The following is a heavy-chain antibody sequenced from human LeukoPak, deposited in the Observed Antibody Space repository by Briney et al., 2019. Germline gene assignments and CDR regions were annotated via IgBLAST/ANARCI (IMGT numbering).Heavy chain of an antibody. CDR2: IIPIFGTA. V-gene: IGHV1-69*13. CDR1: GYTFTSYA. D-gene: IGHD5-24*01. J-gene: IGHJ4*02. CDR3: ARRPRRWLQLLCY. Sequence: PVKPSCKASGYTFTSYAISWVRQAPGQGLEWMGGIIPIFGTANYAQKFQGRVTITADESTCTAYMELSSLRSGDTAVYYCARRPRRWLQLLCYWGEGAQVTVSS.